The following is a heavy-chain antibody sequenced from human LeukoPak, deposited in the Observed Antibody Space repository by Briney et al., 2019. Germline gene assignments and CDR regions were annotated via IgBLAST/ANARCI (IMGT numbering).Heavy chain of an antibody. CDR2: ISYDGSNK. CDR3: AKDFHNWNDGVYFDY. V-gene: IGHV3-30*18. Sequence: GGSLRLSCAASGFTFSSYGMHWVRQAPGKGLEWVAVISYDGSNKYYADSVKGRFTISRDNSKNTLYVQMNSLRAEDTAVYYCAKDFHNWNDGVYFDYWGQGTLVTVSS. J-gene: IGHJ4*02. CDR1: GFTFSSYG. D-gene: IGHD1-20*01.